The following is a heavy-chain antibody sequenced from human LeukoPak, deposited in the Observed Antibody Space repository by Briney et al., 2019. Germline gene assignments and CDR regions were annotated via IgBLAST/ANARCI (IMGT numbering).Heavy chain of an antibody. J-gene: IGHJ4*02. CDR2: ITPIFRTA. D-gene: IGHD3-22*01. V-gene: IGHV1-69*13. Sequence: GASVTVSCKASGGTFRSFAISWVRQAPGQGREWMGGITPIFRTANYAQKFQGRVTITADESTSTAYLELSSLRSEDTAVYYCARALRYYSDSSGYAFDYWGQGTLVTVSS. CDR1: GGTFRSFA. CDR3: ARALRYYSDSSGYAFDY.